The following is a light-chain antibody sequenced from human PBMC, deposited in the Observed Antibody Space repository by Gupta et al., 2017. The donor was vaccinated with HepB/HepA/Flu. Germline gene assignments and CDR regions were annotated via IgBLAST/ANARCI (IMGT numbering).Light chain of an antibody. J-gene: IGLJ2*01. Sequence: SYALPQPPSVSVSPGQPARIPCPGDALPQHYAYWYPQKPGQAPVLMIYKGNERDSGIPERFSGSSSETTGTLTSSGVQAEDEADYYCQSADSSGTSVVFGGGTKLTVL. CDR1: ALPQHY. CDR2: KGN. CDR3: QSADSSGTSVV. V-gene: IGLV3-25*03.